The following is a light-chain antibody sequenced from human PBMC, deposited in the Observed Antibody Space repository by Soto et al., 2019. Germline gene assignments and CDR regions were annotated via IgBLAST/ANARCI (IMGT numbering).Light chain of an antibody. CDR3: QQYGTLSWT. J-gene: IGKJ1*01. CDR2: GAS. CDR1: QSVSSNY. V-gene: IGKV3-20*01. Sequence: EIVLTQSPGTLPLSLGERATLSCRASQSVSSNYLAWYQQKPGQAPRLLIYGASSRATGIPDRFSGSGSGTDFTLTISRLEPEDFVLYYCQQYGTLSWTFGQGTNVEIK.